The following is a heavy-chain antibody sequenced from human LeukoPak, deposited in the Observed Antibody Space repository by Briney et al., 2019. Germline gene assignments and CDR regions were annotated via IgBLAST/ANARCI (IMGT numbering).Heavy chain of an antibody. CDR1: RGTFRSYA. Sequence: SVKVSRKASRGTFRSYAISWVRPATGQGLDWMGGIIPSFGTANYAQKFQGRVTITADESTSTAYMELSSLRSEDTAVYYCAKWGIVAGFDYWGQGTLVTVSS. J-gene: IGHJ4*02. CDR2: IIPSFGTA. D-gene: IGHD6-25*01. V-gene: IGHV1-69*13. CDR3: AKWGIVAGFDY.